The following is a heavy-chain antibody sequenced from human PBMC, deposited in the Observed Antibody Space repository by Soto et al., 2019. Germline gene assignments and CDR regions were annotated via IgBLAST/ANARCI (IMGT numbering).Heavy chain of an antibody. CDR3: ARVWFGELSLFFDY. D-gene: IGHD3-10*01. J-gene: IGHJ4*02. CDR2: XNPXGGGX. CDR1: GYAFTGYY. V-gene: IGHV1-2*02. Sequence: ASVKVSCKASGYAFTGYYMHLVRQAPGQGLEWXGWXNPXGGGXNXXXXXXGRVTMTRDTSISTAYMELSRLRSDDKAVYYCARVWFGELSLFFDYWAREPWSPSPQ.